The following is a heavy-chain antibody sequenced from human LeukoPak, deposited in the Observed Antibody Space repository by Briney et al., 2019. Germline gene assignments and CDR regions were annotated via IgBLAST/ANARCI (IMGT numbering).Heavy chain of an antibody. CDR3: AKGAMVITFGGVIDEGYYFDY. V-gene: IGHV3-30*18. CDR1: GFTCSSYG. CDR2: ISYDGSNK. Sequence: GGSLRLSCAASGFTCSSYGMHWVRQAPGKGLEWVAVISYDGSNKYYADSVKGRFTISRDNSKNTLYLQMNSLRAEDTAVYYCAKGAMVITFGGVIDEGYYFDYWGQGTLATVSS. D-gene: IGHD3-16*02. J-gene: IGHJ4*02.